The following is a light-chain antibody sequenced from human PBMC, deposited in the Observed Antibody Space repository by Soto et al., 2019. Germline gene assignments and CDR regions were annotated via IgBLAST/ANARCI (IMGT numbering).Light chain of an antibody. CDR2: DAS. J-gene: IGKJ5*01. Sequence: EIVLTQSASTLSWSPGERATLSWGASQSFSSYLAWYQQKPGQAPRLLIYDASNRATGIPARFSGSLSGTDFTLTISSLETEDFAVYYCQQRSNWMITFGQGTRLEIK. CDR3: QQRSNWMIT. V-gene: IGKV3-11*01. CDR1: QSFSSY.